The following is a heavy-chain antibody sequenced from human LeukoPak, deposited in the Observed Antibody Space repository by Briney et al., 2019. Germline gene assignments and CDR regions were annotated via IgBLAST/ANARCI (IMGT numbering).Heavy chain of an antibody. Sequence: ASVKVSCKASGYTFTSYDINWVRQATGQGLEWMGWMNPNSGNTGYAQKFQGRVTMTRNTSISTAYMELSSLRSEDTAVYYCARFHCYYDSSGYAPLLFYYYGMDVWGQGTTVTVSS. CDR2: MNPNSGNT. CDR1: GYTFTSYD. CDR3: ARFHCYYDSSGYAPLLFYYYGMDV. J-gene: IGHJ6*02. V-gene: IGHV1-8*01. D-gene: IGHD3-22*01.